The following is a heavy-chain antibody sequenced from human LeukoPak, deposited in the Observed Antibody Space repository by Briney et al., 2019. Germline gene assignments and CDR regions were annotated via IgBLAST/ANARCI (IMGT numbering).Heavy chain of an antibody. Sequence: ASVKVSCKASGYTFTAYVMHWVRQAPGQRLEWMGWINAGNGNTKYSQEFQGRVTTTRDTFANTIYTELSSLRSEDTAVYYCTRALGYPYYAMDVWGQGTTVTVSS. J-gene: IGHJ6*02. CDR2: INAGNGNT. D-gene: IGHD5-12*01. V-gene: IGHV1-3*01. CDR1: GYTFTAYV. CDR3: TRALGYPYYAMDV.